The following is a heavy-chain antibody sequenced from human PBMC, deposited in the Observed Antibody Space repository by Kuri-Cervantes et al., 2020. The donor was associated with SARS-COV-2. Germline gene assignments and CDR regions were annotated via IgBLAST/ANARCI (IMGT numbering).Heavy chain of an antibody. CDR1: GYSISSGYY. Sequence: SQTLSLTCAVSGYSISSGYYWGWIRQPPGKGLEWIGSIYHSGSTYYNPSLKSRVTISVDTSKNQFSLKLSSVTAADTAVYYCASEYSSGWYYYYGMDVWGQGTTVTVSS. D-gene: IGHD6-19*01. CDR2: IYHSGST. CDR3: ASEYSSGWYYYYGMDV. V-gene: IGHV4-38-2*01. J-gene: IGHJ6*02.